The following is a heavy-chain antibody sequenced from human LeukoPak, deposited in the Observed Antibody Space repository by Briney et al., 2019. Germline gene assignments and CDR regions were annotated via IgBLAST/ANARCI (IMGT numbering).Heavy chain of an antibody. D-gene: IGHD6-19*01. CDR3: ARVRSSGWTNYYGMDV. CDR1: GVSISSYY. CDR2: INYSGST. V-gene: IGHV4-59*01. J-gene: IGHJ6*02. Sequence: PSETLSLTCTVSGVSISSYYWSWIRQPPGKGLEWIGYINYSGSTNYNPSLKSRVTISVDTSKNQFSLKLSSVTAADTAVYYCARVRSSGWTNYYGMDVWGQGTTVTVSS.